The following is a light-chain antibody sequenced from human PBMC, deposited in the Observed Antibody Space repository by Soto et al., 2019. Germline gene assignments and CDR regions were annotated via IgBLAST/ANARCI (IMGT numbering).Light chain of an antibody. CDR2: GAS. V-gene: IGKV3-15*01. CDR3: QQYNNSPPWT. Sequence: EIVMTQSPATLSVSTGERATLSCRASQSVSSNLAWYQQKPGQAPRLLIYGASTRATGIPARFSGSGSGTEFTLTISSLQSEDFAVYSCQQYNNSPPWTFGQGTKVDIK. J-gene: IGKJ1*01. CDR1: QSVSSN.